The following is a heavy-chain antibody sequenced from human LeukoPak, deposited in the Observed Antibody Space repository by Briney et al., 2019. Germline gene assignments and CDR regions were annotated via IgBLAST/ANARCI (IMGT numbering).Heavy chain of an antibody. CDR1: GFTFSSDW. CDR2: IQPHGSEK. J-gene: IGHJ4*02. Sequence: PGGSLRLSCAVYGFTFSSDWMSWVRQAPGKGLGWVATIQPHGSEKYYVDSVKGRFTISRDNAKNSVFQQMNSLRGEDTAVYYCATSDLDNWGQGSLVTVSS. V-gene: IGHV3-7*01. CDR3: ATSDLDN.